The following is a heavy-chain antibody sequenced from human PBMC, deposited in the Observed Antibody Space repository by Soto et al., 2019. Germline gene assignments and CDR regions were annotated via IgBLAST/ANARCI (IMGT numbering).Heavy chain of an antibody. J-gene: IGHJ4*02. D-gene: IGHD3-10*01. Sequence: PGGSLRLSCSASGFTFSSYAMHWVRQAPGKGLEYVSAISSNGGSTYYADSVKGRFTISRDNSKNTLYLQMNSLRAEDTAVYYCAKDPPYGSGSPTYYFDYWGQGTLVTVSS. CDR1: GFTFSSYA. V-gene: IGHV3-64*04. CDR2: ISSNGGST. CDR3: AKDPPYGSGSPTYYFDY.